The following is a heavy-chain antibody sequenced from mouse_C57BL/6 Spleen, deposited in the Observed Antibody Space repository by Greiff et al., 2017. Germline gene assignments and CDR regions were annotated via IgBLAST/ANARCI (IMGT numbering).Heavy chain of an antibody. V-gene: IGHV1-61*01. CDR3: ARSDYYAMDY. J-gene: IGHJ4*01. CDR2: IYPSDSAT. Sequence: QVQLQQPGAELVRPWSSVKLSCTASGYTFTSYWMDWVKQRPGQSLEWIGNIYPSDSATHYTQKFKDKATLTVANASSTAYMQLSSLTSEDSAVYYCARSDYYAMDYWGQGTSVTVSS. CDR1: GYTFTSYW.